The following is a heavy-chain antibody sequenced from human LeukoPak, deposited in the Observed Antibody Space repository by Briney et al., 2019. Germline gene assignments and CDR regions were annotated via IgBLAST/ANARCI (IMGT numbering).Heavy chain of an antibody. Sequence: GGSLRLSCAASGLTFSSYWMHWVRQAPGKGLVWVSRINSDGSSTSYADSVKGRFTISRDNAKNTLYLQMNSLRAEDTAVYYCARDGSGGSCFYPWGQGTLVTVSS. D-gene: IGHD2-15*01. CDR1: GLTFSSYW. V-gene: IGHV3-74*01. J-gene: IGHJ5*02. CDR3: ARDGSGGSCFYP. CDR2: INSDGSST.